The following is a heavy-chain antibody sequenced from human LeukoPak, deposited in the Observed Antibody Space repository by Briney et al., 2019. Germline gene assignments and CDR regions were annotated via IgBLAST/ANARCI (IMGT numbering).Heavy chain of an antibody. CDR1: GGSISSHY. V-gene: IGHV4-59*11. CDR3: ARASRYSIYPNWFDP. D-gene: IGHD4-11*01. CDR2: IYYSGST. J-gene: IGHJ5*02. Sequence: SETLSLTCTVSGGSISSHYWSWIRQPPGKGLEWIGYIYYSGSTNYNPSLKSRVTISVDTSKNQFSLKLSSVTAADTAVYYCARASRYSIYPNWFDPWGQGTLVTVSS.